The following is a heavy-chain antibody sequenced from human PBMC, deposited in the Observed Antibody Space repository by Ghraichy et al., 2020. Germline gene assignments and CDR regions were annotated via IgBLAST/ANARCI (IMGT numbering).Heavy chain of an antibody. V-gene: IGHV3-30-3*01. CDR2: ISYDGSNK. D-gene: IGHD2-15*01. CDR3: ARDRVVVAATHYYYYYGMDV. CDR1: GFTFSSYA. J-gene: IGHJ6*02. Sequence: GGSPRLSCAASGFTFSSYAMHWVRQAPGKGLEWVAVISYDGSNKYYADSVKGRFTISRDNSKNTLYLQMNSLRAEDTAVYYCARDRVVVAATHYYYYYGMDVWGQGTTVTVSS.